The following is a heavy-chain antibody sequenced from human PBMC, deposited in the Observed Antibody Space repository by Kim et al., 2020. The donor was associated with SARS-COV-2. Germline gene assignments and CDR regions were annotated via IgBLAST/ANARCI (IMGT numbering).Heavy chain of an antibody. CDR1: GYSISSGYY. V-gene: IGHV4-38-2*02. J-gene: IGHJ4*02. D-gene: IGHD2-21*02. Sequence: SETLSLTCTVSGYSISSGYYWGWIRQPPGKGLEWIGSIYHSGSTHYNPSLKSRVTISVDTSKNQFSLKLSSVTAADTAVYYCARGECGGDCYSADYWGQGTLVTVSS. CDR3: ARGECGGDCYSADY. CDR2: IYHSGST.